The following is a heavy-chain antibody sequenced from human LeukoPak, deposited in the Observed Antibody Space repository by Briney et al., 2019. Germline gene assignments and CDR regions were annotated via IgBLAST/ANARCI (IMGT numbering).Heavy chain of an antibody. CDR1: GGSISTYY. D-gene: IGHD1/OR15-1a*01. V-gene: IGHV4-59*08. Sequence: PSETLSLTCTVSGGSISTYYWSWIRQPPGKGLEWIGYIYYSGSTNYNPSLESRVTISVDTSKNQFSLKLTSVTAADTAVYYCARHEHGGFDYWGQGTLVTVSS. CDR2: IYYSGST. CDR3: ARHEHGGFDY. J-gene: IGHJ4*02.